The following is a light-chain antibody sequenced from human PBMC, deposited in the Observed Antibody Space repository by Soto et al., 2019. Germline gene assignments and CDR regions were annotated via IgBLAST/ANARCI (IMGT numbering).Light chain of an antibody. J-gene: IGKJ1*01. V-gene: IGKV1-5*01. CDR2: DAS. Sequence: IQMTQSPSTLSASVGYRVTITCRASQIISSWLAWYQQKPGKAPKLLIYDASSLESGVPSRFSGSGSGTEFTLTISSLQPDDFETYYCQQYNSYPWTFGQGTKVDIK. CDR3: QQYNSYPWT. CDR1: QIISSW.